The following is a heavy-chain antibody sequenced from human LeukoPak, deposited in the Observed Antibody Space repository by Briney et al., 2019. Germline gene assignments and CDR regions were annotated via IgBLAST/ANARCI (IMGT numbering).Heavy chain of an antibody. CDR1: GFTFSSSA. D-gene: IGHD6-19*01. CDR3: ARIAVAGVVAFDI. J-gene: IGHJ3*02. V-gene: IGHV3-23*01. CDR2: ISGSDSST. Sequence: GGSLRLSCAASGFTFSSSAMSWVRQAPGKGLEWVSTISGSDSSTHYADSVKGRFTISRDNSKNTLYLQMNSLRADDTAVYYCARIAVAGVVAFDIWGQGTMVTVSS.